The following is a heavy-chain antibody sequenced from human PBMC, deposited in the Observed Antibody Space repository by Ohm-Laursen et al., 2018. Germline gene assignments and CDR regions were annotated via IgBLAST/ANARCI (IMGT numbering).Heavy chain of an antibody. CDR1: GVSISFSNYH. CDR2: IYYSGST. D-gene: IGHD4-17*01. V-gene: IGHV4-39*02. CDR3: ARLPSGDYNTPRLPKDYVMDV. J-gene: IGHJ6*02. Sequence: SDTLSLTCTVSGVSISFSNYHWGWIRQPPGKGLEWIGNIYYSGSTYYNPSLKSRVTISVDTSKNHFSLKLNSVTAADTAVYYCARLPSGDYNTPRLPKDYVMDVWGQGTTVTVSS.